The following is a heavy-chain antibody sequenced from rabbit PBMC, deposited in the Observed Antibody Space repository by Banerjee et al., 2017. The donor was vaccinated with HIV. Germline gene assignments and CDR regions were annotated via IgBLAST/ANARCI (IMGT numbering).Heavy chain of an antibody. CDR3: ARAWGYDDDVGYDFIWFFFNL. CDR2: IYAGSTDNT. J-gene: IGHJ4*01. CDR1: GIDFSTYWY. D-gene: IGHD6-1*01. Sequence: QQQLEESGGGLVKPGGTLTLTCKASGIDFSTYWYICWVRQAPGKGLDLIACIYAGSTDNTYSANWAKGRFTVSKTSSTTVTLQMTSLTAADTATYFCARAWGYDDDVGYDFIWFFFNLWGPGTLVTVS. V-gene: IGHV1S45*01.